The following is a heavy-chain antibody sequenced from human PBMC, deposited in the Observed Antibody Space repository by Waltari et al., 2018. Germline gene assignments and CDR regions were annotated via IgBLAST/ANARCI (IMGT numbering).Heavy chain of an antibody. D-gene: IGHD1-26*01. V-gene: IGHV4-4*02. Sequence: QLQLQESGPGLVKPSGTLYLTCTVPDDSMNRNSWWRWVLQSPEKGLEGIGQIHRRGKTNYSPSLRGRVTISLDTSKKQFALKLTSTTAADTAVYYCARDRGIGLYFDSWCQGTLVTVSP. CDR1: DDSMNRNSW. CDR3: ARDRGIGLYFDS. J-gene: IGHJ4*02. CDR2: IHRRGKT.